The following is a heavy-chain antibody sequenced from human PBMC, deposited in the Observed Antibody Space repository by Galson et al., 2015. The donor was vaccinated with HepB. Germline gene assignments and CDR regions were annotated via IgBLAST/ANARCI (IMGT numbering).Heavy chain of an antibody. V-gene: IGHV3-30*18. Sequence: SLRLSCAVAGFTFSRYGMHWVGLAPGKGLEWVAVISYDGSNEYYADSVKGRFTISRDNSKNTLYLQMSSLRAEDTAVYYCAKRSGWGGPIDYWGQGTLVTVSS. CDR1: GFTFSRYG. CDR2: ISYDGSNE. CDR3: AKRSGWGGPIDY. J-gene: IGHJ4*02. D-gene: IGHD6-19*01.